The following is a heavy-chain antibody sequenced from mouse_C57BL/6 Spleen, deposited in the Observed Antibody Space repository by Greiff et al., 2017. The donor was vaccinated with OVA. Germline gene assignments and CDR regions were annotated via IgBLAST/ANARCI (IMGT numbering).Heavy chain of an antibody. J-gene: IGHJ1*03. CDR2: IYPGDGDT. D-gene: IGHD1-1*01. V-gene: IGHV1-82*01. Sequence: QVQLQQSGPELVKPGASVKISCKASGYAFSSSWMNWVKQRPGKGLEWIGRIYPGDGDTNYNGKFKGKATLTVDKSSSTAYMQLSSLTSEDSAVDFCARHYDGSSYNSDVWGTGTKVTVSS. CDR1: GYAFSSSW. CDR3: ARHYDGSSYNSDV.